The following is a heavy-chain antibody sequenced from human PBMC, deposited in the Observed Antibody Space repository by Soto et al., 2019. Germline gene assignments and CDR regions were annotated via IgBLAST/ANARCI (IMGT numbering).Heavy chain of an antibody. D-gene: IGHD6-13*01. CDR1: GFTFSSYW. CDR3: VRGGYMQACEI. V-gene: IGHV3-74*01. J-gene: IGHJ3*02. Sequence: EVQLVESGGGLVQPGGSLRLSCAASGFTFSSYWMYWVRQAPGKGLEWVSHMNNDGSYTIYAESVKGRFTVSRDNAKNTLYLQMNSLRAEDTAVYYCVRGGYMQACEIWGQGTMVTVSS. CDR2: MNNDGSYT.